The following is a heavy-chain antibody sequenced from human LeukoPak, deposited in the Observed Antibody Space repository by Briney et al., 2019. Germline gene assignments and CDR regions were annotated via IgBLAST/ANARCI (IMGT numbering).Heavy chain of an antibody. D-gene: IGHD3-10*01. CDR2: INPNSGGT. CDR3: ARVDMVRGVINRTDY. CDR1: GYTFTGYY. Sequence: ASVKVSCKASGYTFTGYYMHWVRQAPGQGLEWMGWINPNSGGTNYAQKFQGRVTMTRDTSISTAYMELSRLRPDDTAVYYCARVDMVRGVINRTDYWGQGTLVTVSS. V-gene: IGHV1-2*02. J-gene: IGHJ4*02.